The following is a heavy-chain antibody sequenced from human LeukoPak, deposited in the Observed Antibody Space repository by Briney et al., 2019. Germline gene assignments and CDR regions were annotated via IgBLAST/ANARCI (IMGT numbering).Heavy chain of an antibody. V-gene: IGHV4-34*01. CDR2: IKEREKT. J-gene: IGHJ4*02. Sequence: PSETLSLTSAVYGGTLSGYYWSWIRQPPGKGLEWIGEIKEREKTNYNTSLKSRVTISIDTSKNQFSLKLSSVTAADTAVYYCAREGLRNVHNPLGYWGQGTLVTVSP. CDR3: AREGLRNVHNPLGY. CDR1: GGTLSGYY. D-gene: IGHD5-24*01.